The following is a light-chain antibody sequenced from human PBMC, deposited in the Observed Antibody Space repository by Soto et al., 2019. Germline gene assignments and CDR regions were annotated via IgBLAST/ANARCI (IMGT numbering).Light chain of an antibody. V-gene: IGLV4-69*01. CDR3: QTWGTGIRV. CDR1: SGHSSYA. CDR2: LNSDGSH. J-gene: IGLJ1*01. Sequence: QPVLTQSPSASASLGASVKLTCTLTSGHSSYAIAWHQQQPEKGPRYLMKLNSDGSHSKGDGIPDRFSGSSSGAERYVTISSLQSEDEADYYCQTWGTGIRVFGTGTKVTVL.